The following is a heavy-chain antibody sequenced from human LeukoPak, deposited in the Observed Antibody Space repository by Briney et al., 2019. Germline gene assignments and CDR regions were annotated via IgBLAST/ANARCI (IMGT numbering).Heavy chain of an antibody. D-gene: IGHD6-13*01. CDR2: MNPNSGNT. J-gene: IGHJ4*02. Sequence: ASVKVSCKASGCTFTSYDINWVRQATGQGLEWMGWMNPNSGNTGYAQKFQGRVTMTRNTSISTAYMELSSLRSEDTAVYYCARAGGEQQLSDYWGQGTLVTVSS. CDR3: ARAGGEQQLSDY. CDR1: GCTFTSYD. V-gene: IGHV1-8*01.